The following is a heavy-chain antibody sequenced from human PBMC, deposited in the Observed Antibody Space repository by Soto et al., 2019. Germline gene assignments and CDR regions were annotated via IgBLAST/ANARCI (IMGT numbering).Heavy chain of an antibody. CDR1: GFTFNNCG. V-gene: IGHV3-30*18. CDR2: ISYEGRYT. Sequence: SLRLSCVGSGFTFNNCGIHWVRQAPGKGLEWVAVISYEGRYTSSGDSLQGRFTISRDNSKNTLALQVNSLTAEDTALYYCAKDAMSEIDMIIEYWGQGTLVTVSS. CDR3: AKDAMSEIDMIIEY. J-gene: IGHJ4*02. D-gene: IGHD3-22*01.